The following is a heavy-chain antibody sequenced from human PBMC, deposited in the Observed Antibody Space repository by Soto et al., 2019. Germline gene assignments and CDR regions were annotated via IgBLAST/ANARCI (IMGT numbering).Heavy chain of an antibody. CDR3: ARGALYGDLPGWTGDAFDL. Sequence: PAESLRLSCASSGFAFSSYNMNWVRQAPGKGLEWVSYISPTGTFMSADSLKDRFSISRDNAEKSLFLQMNSLRAEDTAVYFCARGALYGDLPGWTGDAFDLWGQGTMVTVSS. CDR1: GFAFSSYN. CDR2: ISPTGTF. D-gene: IGHD4-17*01. V-gene: IGHV3-21*01. J-gene: IGHJ3*01.